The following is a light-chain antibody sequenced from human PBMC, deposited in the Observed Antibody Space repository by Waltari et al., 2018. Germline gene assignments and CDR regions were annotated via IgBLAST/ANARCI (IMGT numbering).Light chain of an antibody. Sequence: DIQMTQSPSSLSASVGDRVTITCRASQSISSSLNWYQQKPGKAPKLLIYAASSVQSGVPSRFSGSGSGTDFTLTISSLQPEDFASYYCQQTYSFPSITFGQGTRLEI. J-gene: IGKJ5*01. CDR2: AAS. CDR3: QQTYSFPSIT. CDR1: QSISSS. V-gene: IGKV1-39*01.